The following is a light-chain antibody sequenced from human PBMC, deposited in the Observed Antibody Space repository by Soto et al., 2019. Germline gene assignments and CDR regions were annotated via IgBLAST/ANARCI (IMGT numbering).Light chain of an antibody. CDR3: QKYSYYWT. J-gene: IGKJ1*01. V-gene: IGKV1-5*03. CDR2: RAS. Sequence: DIQMTQSPSTLSASVGDRVTITCRASQSINNWLAWYQQKPGKAPKLLIYRASSLVSGVPSRFSGSESGTEITITISGIHHDDFATYHWQKYSYYWTFVRGTKMEIK. CDR1: QSINNW.